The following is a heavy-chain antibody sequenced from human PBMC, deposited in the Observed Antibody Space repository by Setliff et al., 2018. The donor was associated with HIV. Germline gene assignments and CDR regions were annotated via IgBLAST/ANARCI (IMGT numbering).Heavy chain of an antibody. CDR2: ISGSGSTI. J-gene: IGHJ4*02. CDR3: AREDSGSYFSDY. V-gene: IGHV3-48*03. D-gene: IGHD1-26*01. CDR1: EFTFSSYE. Sequence: PGGSLRLSCEASEFTFSSYEMNWVRQAPGKGLEWVSYISGSGSTIYYADSVKGRFTIFRDNAKNSLYLQLNSLRAEDTAVYYCAREDSGSYFSDYWGQGTLVTVSS.